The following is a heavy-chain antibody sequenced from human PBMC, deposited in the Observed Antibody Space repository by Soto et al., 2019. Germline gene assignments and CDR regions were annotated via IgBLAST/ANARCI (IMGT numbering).Heavy chain of an antibody. CDR1: GGSVSSGIFY. J-gene: IGHJ5*01. V-gene: IGHV4-61*03. Sequence: PSETLSLTCTVSGGSVSSGIFYWSWIRQPPGKGLECIGSISYSGTTNYNPSLKSRVTLSMDTSKNHFSLKLNSVTAADTAVYYCARTHNWFDSWGQGTLVTVSS. CDR2: ISYSGTT. CDR3: ARTHNWFDS.